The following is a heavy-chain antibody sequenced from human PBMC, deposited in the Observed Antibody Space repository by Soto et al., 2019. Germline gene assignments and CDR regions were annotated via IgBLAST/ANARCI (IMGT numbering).Heavy chain of an antibody. Sequence: QVQLQESGPGLVKPSGTLSLTCGVSGGSISSSNWWSWVRQPPGKGLEWIGEIYHSGSTDYNPSIKSRVTISVYKSKKPFSLKLSSVTAADTAVYYCARDPVNFGVVRTTYSFDSWGQGTLVTVSS. J-gene: IGHJ4*02. CDR3: ARDPVNFGVVRTTYSFDS. D-gene: IGHD3-3*01. CDR1: GGSISSSNW. CDR2: IYHSGST. V-gene: IGHV4-4*02.